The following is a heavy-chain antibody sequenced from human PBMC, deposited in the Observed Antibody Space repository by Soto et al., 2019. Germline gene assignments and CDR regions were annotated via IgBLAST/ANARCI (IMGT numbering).Heavy chain of an antibody. Sequence: QVQLQESGPGLVKPSWTLSLTCAVAGGSVSSSNWWSWVRQSPGTGLEWMGGIYHCGSADYNPSLKSRATISLDKSKNQFSLRMTSLTAANTAVYYCARVPGVVVSADDAFDIWGPGTRVIVSS. V-gene: IGHV4-4*02. CDR2: IYHCGSA. CDR1: GGSVSSSNW. J-gene: IGHJ3*02. D-gene: IGHD2-21*01. CDR3: ARVPGVVVSADDAFDI.